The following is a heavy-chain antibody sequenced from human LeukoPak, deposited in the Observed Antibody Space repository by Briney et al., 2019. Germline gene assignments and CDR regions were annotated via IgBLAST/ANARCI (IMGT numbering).Heavy chain of an antibody. CDR1: GGSISSYY. CDR3: AREPAYYDILTGYYHDAFDI. D-gene: IGHD3-9*01. V-gene: IGHV4-59*01. CDR2: IYYSGST. Sequence: SETLSLTCTVSGGSISSYYWSRIRQPPGKGLEWIGYIYYSGSTNYNPSLKSRVTISVDTSKNQFSLKLSSVTAADTAVYYCAREPAYYDILTGYYHDAFDIWGQGTMVTVSS. J-gene: IGHJ3*02.